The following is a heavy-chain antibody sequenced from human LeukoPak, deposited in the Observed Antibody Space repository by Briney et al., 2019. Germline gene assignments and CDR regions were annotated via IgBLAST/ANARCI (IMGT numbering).Heavy chain of an antibody. Sequence: GGSLRLSCATSGFTFSRHWMSWVRQAPGKGLEWVANINQDGSGKYYVDSVKGRFTISRDNAKNSLYLQMNSLRSEDTTIYYCAEGTTGWGQGTLVTVSS. CDR3: AEGTTG. CDR2: INQDGSGK. D-gene: IGHD1-1*01. J-gene: IGHJ1*01. CDR1: GFTFSRHW. V-gene: IGHV3-7*01.